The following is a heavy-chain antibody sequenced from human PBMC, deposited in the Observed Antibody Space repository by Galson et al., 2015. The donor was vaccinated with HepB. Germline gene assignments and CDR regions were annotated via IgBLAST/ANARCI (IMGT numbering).Heavy chain of an antibody. D-gene: IGHD3-16*01. V-gene: IGHV3-66*02. CDR1: GFTVSNSF. J-gene: IGHJ3*02. CDR2: IYSDDNT. Sequence: SLRLSCAASGFTVSNSFMTWVRQAPGKGLEWVSIIYSDDNTYYADSAKGRFTISRDNSNNTLFLQMNSLRTEDTAVYYCARRGGGGRAFDIWGQGTMVTVSS. CDR3: ARRGGGGRAFDI.